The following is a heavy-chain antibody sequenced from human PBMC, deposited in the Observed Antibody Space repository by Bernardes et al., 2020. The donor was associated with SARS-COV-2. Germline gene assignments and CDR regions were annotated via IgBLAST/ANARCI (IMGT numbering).Heavy chain of an antibody. D-gene: IGHD3-10*01. Sequence: GGSLRLSCAASGFTFSDYGIHWVRQAPGKGLEYVSGTSSNGGTTYSANSVKDRFTIFRDNSKNTVYLEIGSLRPEDTAVYYCARVEFGEFFLDSWGQGTLVTVSS. CDR3: ARVEFGEFFLDS. CDR2: TSSNGGTT. V-gene: IGHV3-64*01. CDR1: GFTFSDYG. J-gene: IGHJ4*02.